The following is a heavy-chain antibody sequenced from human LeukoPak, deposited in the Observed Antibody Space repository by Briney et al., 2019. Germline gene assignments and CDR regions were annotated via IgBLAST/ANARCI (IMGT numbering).Heavy chain of an antibody. CDR2: ISAYKGDT. CDR1: GYTFSSYG. D-gene: IGHD2-15*01. Sequence: GASVKDSCKTSGYTFSSYGISWLRQAPGQGLEWMGWISAYKGDTDYSQKFQGRLTVTRDTSTSTAYMELQSLTSDDSGVYYCTRADIIVVAAAASVASAFEYWGQGTLITVSS. V-gene: IGHV1-18*01. J-gene: IGHJ4*02. CDR3: TRADIIVVAAAASVASAFEY.